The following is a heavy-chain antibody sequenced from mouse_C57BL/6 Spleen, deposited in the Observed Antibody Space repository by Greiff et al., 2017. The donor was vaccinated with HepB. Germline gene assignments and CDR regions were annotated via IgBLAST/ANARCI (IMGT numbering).Heavy chain of an antibody. V-gene: IGHV7-1*01. CDR2: SRNKANDYTT. Sequence: EVQRVESGGGLVQSGRSLRLSCATSGFTFSDFYMEWVRQAPGKGLEWIAASRNKANDYTTEYSASVKGRFIVSRDTSQSILYLQMNALRAEDTAIYYCARDDGGTGFDYWGQGTTLTVSS. CDR1: GFTFSDFY. D-gene: IGHD1-1*02. J-gene: IGHJ2*01. CDR3: ARDDGGTGFDY.